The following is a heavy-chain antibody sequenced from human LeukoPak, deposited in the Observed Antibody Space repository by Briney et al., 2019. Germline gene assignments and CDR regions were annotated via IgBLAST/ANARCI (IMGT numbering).Heavy chain of an antibody. CDR1: GGSFSGYY. Sequence: NSSGTLSLTCAVYGGSFSGYYWSWIRQPPGKGLEWIGEINHSGSTNYNPSLKSRVTISVDTSKNQFSLKLSSVTAADTAVYYRARGQLLRYFDWLYPWGQGTLVTVSS. CDR3: ARGQLLRYFDWLYP. J-gene: IGHJ5*02. CDR2: INHSGST. V-gene: IGHV4-34*01. D-gene: IGHD3-9*01.